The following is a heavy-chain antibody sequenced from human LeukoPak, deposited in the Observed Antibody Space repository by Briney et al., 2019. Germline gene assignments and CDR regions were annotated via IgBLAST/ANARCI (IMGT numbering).Heavy chain of an antibody. J-gene: IGHJ4*02. CDR1: GGTFSSYA. Sequence: GASVKVSCKASGGTFSSYAISWVRQAPGQGLEWMGRIIPILGIANYAQKFQGRVTITADKSTSTAYMELSSLRSEDTAVYYCARELEMATIDLVSFDYWGQGTLVTVSS. V-gene: IGHV1-69*04. D-gene: IGHD5-24*01. CDR3: ARELEMATIDLVSFDY. CDR2: IIPILGIA.